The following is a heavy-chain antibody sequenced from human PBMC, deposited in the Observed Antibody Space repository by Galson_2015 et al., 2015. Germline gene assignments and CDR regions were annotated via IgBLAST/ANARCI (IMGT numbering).Heavy chain of an antibody. V-gene: IGHV3-30*18. Sequence: SLRLSCAASGFSFGNYGMQWVRQGPGKGLERVALVSYDGSNVYYTDSVKGRFSISRDTSKHTLYLQMNSLRAEDTAMYYRTKQVSSAPWAFDSWGQGTLVTVSS. CDR3: TKQVSSAPWAFDS. CDR2: VSYDGSNV. D-gene: IGHD6-6*01. CDR1: GFSFGNYG. J-gene: IGHJ4*02.